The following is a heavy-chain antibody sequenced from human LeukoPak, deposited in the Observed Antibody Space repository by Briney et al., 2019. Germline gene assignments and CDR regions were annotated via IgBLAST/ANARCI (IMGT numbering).Heavy chain of an antibody. D-gene: IGHD6-13*01. CDR2: ISAYNGNT. CDR3: ARDQSVRLLQTSSTYFKHVFAI. CDR1: GYTFTNYG. J-gene: IGHJ3*02. Sequence: ASVKVSCKTSGYTFTNYGISWVRQAPGLGLEWMGWISAYNGNTNYAQKVQGRVTMTTDTTTSTAYMEMRSLRFDDTAVYYCARDQSVRLLQTSSTYFKHVFAIWGQGSMVTVSS. V-gene: IGHV1-18*01.